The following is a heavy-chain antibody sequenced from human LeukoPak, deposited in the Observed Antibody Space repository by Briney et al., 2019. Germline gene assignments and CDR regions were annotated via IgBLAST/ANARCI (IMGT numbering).Heavy chain of an antibody. J-gene: IGHJ4*02. CDR3: ARAPTFSGWFDY. D-gene: IGHD6-19*01. CDR2: ISSSSSYI. CDR1: GFTVSRNY. Sequence: GGSLRLSCAASGFTVSRNYMSWVRQAPGKGLEWVSSISSSSSYIYYADSVKGRFTISRDNAKNSLYLQMNSLRVEDTAVYYCARAPTFSGWFDYWGQGTLVTVSS. V-gene: IGHV3-21*01.